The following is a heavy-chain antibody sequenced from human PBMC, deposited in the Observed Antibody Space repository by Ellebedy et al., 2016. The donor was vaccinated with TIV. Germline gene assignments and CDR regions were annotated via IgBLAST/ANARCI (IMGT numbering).Heavy chain of an antibody. D-gene: IGHD5-12*01. J-gene: IGHJ4*02. V-gene: IGHV1-46*01. CDR2: TDPSGGST. Sequence: AASVKVSCKASGYTFSSNYMHWVRQAPGQGLEWMGITDPSGGSTNYAQKFQGRVTMTSDTSTSTVYMELSSLRSEDTAVYYCARRSSAYALDYWGQGTLVTVSS. CDR3: ARRSSAYALDY. CDR1: GYTFSSNY.